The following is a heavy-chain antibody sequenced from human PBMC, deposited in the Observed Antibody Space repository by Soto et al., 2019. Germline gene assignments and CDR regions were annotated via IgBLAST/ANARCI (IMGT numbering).Heavy chain of an antibody. V-gene: IGHV4-59*01. CDR3: ARGTYYYDSSGYYLYYYGMDV. CDR2: IYYSGST. Sequence: TSETLSLTCTVSGGSISSYYWSWIRQPPGKGLEWIGYIYYSGSTNYNPSLKSRVTISVDTSKNQFSLKLSSVTAADTAVYYCARGTYYYDSSGYYLYYYGMDVWGQGTTVTVSS. J-gene: IGHJ6*02. CDR1: GGSISSYY. D-gene: IGHD3-22*01.